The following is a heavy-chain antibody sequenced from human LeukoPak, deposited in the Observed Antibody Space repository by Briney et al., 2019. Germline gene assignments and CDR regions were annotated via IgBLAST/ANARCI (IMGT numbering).Heavy chain of an antibody. CDR2: ISSSSSYI. CDR1: GFTFSSYS. CDR3: ARDIWELLMDYYYMDV. J-gene: IGHJ6*03. D-gene: IGHD1-26*01. V-gene: IGHV3-21*01. Sequence: GGSLRLSCAASGFTFSSYSMNWVRQAPGKGLEWVSSISSSSSYIYYADSVKGRFTISRDNAKNSLYLQMNSLRAEDTAVYYCARDIWELLMDYYYMDVWGKGTTVTVSS.